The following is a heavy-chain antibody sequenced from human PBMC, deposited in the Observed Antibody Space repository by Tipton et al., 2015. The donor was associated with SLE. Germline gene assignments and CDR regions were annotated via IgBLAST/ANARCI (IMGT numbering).Heavy chain of an antibody. Sequence: LRLSCTASGFTFGDYAMSWFRQAPGKGLEWVGFIRSKAYGRTTEYAASVKGRFTISRDDSKSIAYPQMNSLKTEDTAVYYCTATMIVVVIPVDYWGQVTLVTVSS. V-gene: IGHV3-49*03. D-gene: IGHD3-22*01. CDR1: GFTFGDYA. J-gene: IGHJ4*02. CDR2: IRSKAYGRTT. CDR3: TATMIVVVIPVDY.